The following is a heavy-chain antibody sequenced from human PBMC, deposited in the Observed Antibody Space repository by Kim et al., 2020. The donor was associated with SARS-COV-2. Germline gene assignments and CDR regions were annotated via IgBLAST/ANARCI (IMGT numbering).Heavy chain of an antibody. D-gene: IGHD3-22*01. Sequence: SSYANYADSVKGRFTISRDNAKNSLYLQMNSLRAEDTAVYYCARGSGYYYWGQGTLVTVSS. CDR3: ARGSGYYY. CDR2: SSYA. V-gene: IGHV3-11*06. J-gene: IGHJ4*02.